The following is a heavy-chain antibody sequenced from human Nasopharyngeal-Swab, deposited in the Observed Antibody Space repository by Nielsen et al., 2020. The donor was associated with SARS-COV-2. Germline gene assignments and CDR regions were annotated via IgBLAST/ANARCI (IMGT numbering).Heavy chain of an antibody. CDR1: GGSISSYS. V-gene: IGHV4-59*01. CDR2: IYYSGST. CDR3: ARTAGYYDMDV. D-gene: IGHD6-13*01. J-gene: IGHJ6*03. Sequence: SQTLSLTCAVSGGSISSYSWSWIRLPPGKGLEWIGYIYYSGSTNYSPSLKSRVTISVDTSKNQFSLKLNSVTAADTAVYYCARTAGYYDMDVWGKGTTVTVSS.